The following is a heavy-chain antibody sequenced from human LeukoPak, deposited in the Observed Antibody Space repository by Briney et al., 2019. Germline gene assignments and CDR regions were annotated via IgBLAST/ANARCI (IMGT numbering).Heavy chain of an antibody. CDR3: ARDGGIAAGRGLDY. CDR1: GLTFSSYG. Sequence: GGSLRLSCAASGLTFSSYGMHWVRQAPGKGLEWVAVIWYGGSNKYYADSVKGRFTISRDNSKNTLYLQMNRLRAEDTAVYYCARDGGIAAGRGLDYWGQGTLVTVSS. CDR2: IWYGGSNK. V-gene: IGHV3-33*01. D-gene: IGHD6-13*01. J-gene: IGHJ4*02.